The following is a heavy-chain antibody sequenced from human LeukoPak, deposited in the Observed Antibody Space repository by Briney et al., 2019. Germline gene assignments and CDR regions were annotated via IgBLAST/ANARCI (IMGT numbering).Heavy chain of an antibody. CDR3: ARGVPTTVVTLDY. J-gene: IGHJ4*02. V-gene: IGHV3-23*01. CDR1: GFTFSSYA. Sequence: GGSLRLSCAASGFTFSSYAMSWVRQAPGKGLEWVSAISGSGGSTYYADSVKGRFTISRDNAKNSLYLQMNSLRAEDTAVYYCARGVPTTVVTLDYWGQGTLVTVSS. D-gene: IGHD4-23*01. CDR2: ISGSGGST.